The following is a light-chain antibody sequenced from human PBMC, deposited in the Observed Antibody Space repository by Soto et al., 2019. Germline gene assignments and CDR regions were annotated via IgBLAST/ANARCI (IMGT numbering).Light chain of an antibody. V-gene: IGLV3-21*02. CDR1: NIGSKS. Sequence: SYELTQPPSVSVAPGQTATITCGGSNIGSKSVHWYQQKPGQAPVLVVFDDSDRPSGIPGRFSGSNFGETATLTISGVEDGDEADYYCQVWDRSSDHWVFGGGTKLTVL. J-gene: IGLJ3*02. CDR3: QVWDRSSDHWV. CDR2: DDS.